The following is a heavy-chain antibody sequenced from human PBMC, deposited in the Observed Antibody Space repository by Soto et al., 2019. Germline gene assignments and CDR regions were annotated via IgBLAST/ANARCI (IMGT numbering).Heavy chain of an antibody. J-gene: IGHJ5*02. CDR3: ARGPEYYYDSSGYNWFDP. V-gene: IGHV1-69*13. CDR1: GYTFTSYG. D-gene: IGHD3-22*01. CDR2: IIPIFGTA. Sequence: GGSVKVYCKASGYTFTSYGISWVRQDPGQGLEWMGGIIPIFGTANYAQKFQGRVTITADESTSTAYMELSSLRSEDTAVYYCARGPEYYYDSSGYNWFDPWGQGTLVTAPQ.